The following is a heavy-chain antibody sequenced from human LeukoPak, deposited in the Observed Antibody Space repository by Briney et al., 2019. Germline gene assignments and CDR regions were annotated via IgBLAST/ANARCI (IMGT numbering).Heavy chain of an antibody. V-gene: IGHV3-21*01. D-gene: IGHD3-22*01. J-gene: IGHJ3*01. CDR3: AREHHAPVQRYYSDSTSYSAFDV. CDR1: GFTFSGYT. CDR2: INTSSRFI. Sequence: PGGSLRLSCAASGFTFSGYTMNWVRQAPGKGLEWVSSINTSSRFIYYADSMKGRVTISRDTAKNSLYLQMHSLRAEDTAVYYCAREHHAPVQRYYSDSTSYSAFDVWGQGTMVTVSS.